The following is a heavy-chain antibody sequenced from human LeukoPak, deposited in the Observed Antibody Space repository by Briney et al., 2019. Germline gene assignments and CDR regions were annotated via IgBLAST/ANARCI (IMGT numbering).Heavy chain of an antibody. D-gene: IGHD3-16*01. V-gene: IGHV3-23*01. J-gene: IGHJ4*02. CDR2: ISGSGGST. CDR1: GFTFSSYA. Sequence: QPGGSLRLSCAASGFTFSSYAMSWVRQAPGKGLEWVSAISGSGGSTYYADSVKGRFTISRDNFKATLYLQMNSLRAEDTAVYFCARGLRQFGTIDYWGRGILVTVSS. CDR3: ARGLRQFGTIDY.